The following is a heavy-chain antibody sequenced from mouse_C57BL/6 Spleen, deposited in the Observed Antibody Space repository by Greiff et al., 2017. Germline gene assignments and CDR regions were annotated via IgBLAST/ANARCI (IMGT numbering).Heavy chain of an antibody. Sequence: VQLQQPGAELVRPGTSVKLSCKASGYTFTSYWMHWVKQRPGQGLEWIGVIDPSDSYTNYNQKFKGKATLTVDTSSSTAYMQLSSLTSEDSAVYYGARVCMVTTRDWYFDVWGTGTTVTVSS. CDR3: ARVCMVTTRDWYFDV. V-gene: IGHV1-59*01. D-gene: IGHD2-2*01. J-gene: IGHJ1*03. CDR1: GYTFTSYW. CDR2: IDPSDSYT.